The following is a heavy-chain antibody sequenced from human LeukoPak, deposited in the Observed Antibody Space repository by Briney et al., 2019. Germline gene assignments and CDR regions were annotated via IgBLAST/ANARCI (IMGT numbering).Heavy chain of an antibody. CDR3: GRGGSQTVQGSCSWFDV. CDR1: GFTLSDYA. D-gene: IGHD1-1*01. V-gene: IGHV3-23*01. Sequence: PGGSLRLSCTDSGFTLSDYAMNWVRQAPGKGLEWVSSVSVSSRTGYRDYADSVKGRFTSSRDNSENILYLQMNRLRVEDTARYYCGRGGSQTVQGSCSWFDVWGQGTLVTVSS. CDR2: VSVSSRTGYR. J-gene: IGHJ5*02.